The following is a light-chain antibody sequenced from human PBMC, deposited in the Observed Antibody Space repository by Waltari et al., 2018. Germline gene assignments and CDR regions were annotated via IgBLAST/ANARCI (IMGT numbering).Light chain of an antibody. CDR3: QSYDTSLSVV. CDR2: GKS. CDR1: GSNLGAGYD. Sequence: QSVLTQPPSVSGAPGQRVSLSCTGSGSNLGAGYDVHWYQQHPGKAPKLLIYGKSTPPPGVPDRFFGSRSGASASLAITARQAEDEAEYYCQSYDTSLSVVFGGGTKLTVL. V-gene: IGLV1-40*01. J-gene: IGLJ2*01.